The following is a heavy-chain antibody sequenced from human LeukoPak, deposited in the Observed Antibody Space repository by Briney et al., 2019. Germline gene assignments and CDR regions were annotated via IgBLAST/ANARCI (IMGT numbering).Heavy chain of an antibody. V-gene: IGHV4-39*01. CDR3: ARQGITLIRGVKQYYFDY. J-gene: IGHJ4*02. Sequence: LQTLSLTCTVSGGSISSSSHFGGWIRQPPGKGLEWIGAVFHSGITSYNPSLRSRVTISVDASKNQFSLNLASVTAADTAVYYCARQGITLIRGVKQYYFDYWGPGALVTVSS. CDR2: VFHSGIT. D-gene: IGHD3-10*01. CDR1: GGSISSSSHF.